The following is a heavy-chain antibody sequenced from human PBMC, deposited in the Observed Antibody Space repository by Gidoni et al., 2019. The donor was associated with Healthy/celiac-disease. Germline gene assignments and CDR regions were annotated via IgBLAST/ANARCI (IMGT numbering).Heavy chain of an antibody. V-gene: IGHV4-34*01. D-gene: IGHD2-2*01. CDR2: INHSGST. Sequence: QVQLQQWGAGLLKPSETLSLTCAVYGGSFSGYSWSWIRQPPGKGLEWIGEINHSGSTNYNPSLKSRVTISVDTSKNQFSLKLSSVTAADTAVYYCARGKRRSSTSLPTIFGGWLLDYWGQGTLVTVSS. J-gene: IGHJ4*02. CDR1: GGSFSGYS. CDR3: ARGKRRSSTSLPTIFGGWLLDY.